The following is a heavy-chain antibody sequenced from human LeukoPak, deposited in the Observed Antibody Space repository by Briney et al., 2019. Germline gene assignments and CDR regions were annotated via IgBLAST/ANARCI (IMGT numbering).Heavy chain of an antibody. D-gene: IGHD2-15*01. V-gene: IGHV3-64D*09. CDR2: ISDSGGST. CDR1: GFPFSSYA. CDR3: VRGYSFGPYGMDV. Sequence: GGSLRLSCSASGFPFSSYAVHWVRQAPGKGLEYVSAISDSGGSTYHADSVKGRFTISRDNSKNTLYLQMSSLRAEDTAVYFCVRGYSFGPYGMDVWGQGTTVTVSS. J-gene: IGHJ6*02.